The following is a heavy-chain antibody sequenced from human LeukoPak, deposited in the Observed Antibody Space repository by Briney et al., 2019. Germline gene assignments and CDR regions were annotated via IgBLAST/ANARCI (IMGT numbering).Heavy chain of an antibody. D-gene: IGHD3-10*01. Sequence: PSETLSLTCAVYGGSFSGYYWSWIRQPPGKGLEWIGEINYSGSNNYYPSLKSRVTISVYTSKNQFPLKLSSVTAADTAVYYCAKAYGSGSSFDYWGQGTLVTVSS. J-gene: IGHJ4*02. CDR3: AKAYGSGSSFDY. CDR2: INYSGSN. V-gene: IGHV4-34*01. CDR1: GGSFSGYY.